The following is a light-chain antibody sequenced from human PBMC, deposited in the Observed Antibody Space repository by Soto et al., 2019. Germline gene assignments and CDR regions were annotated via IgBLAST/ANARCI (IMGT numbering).Light chain of an antibody. V-gene: IGKV4-1*01. CDR3: QHYYTHPFT. Sequence: DIVVTQAPESLALSLGETATINGKSSQNLFDSSKNMNDLTWHQQKPGQPPKLLIYWAFTPGYGVPVRFTGSGSETHCPLTISSLQAEDVAVYYRQHYYTHPFTFGGGTKVEI. CDR1: QNLFDSSKNMND. CDR2: WAF. J-gene: IGKJ4*01.